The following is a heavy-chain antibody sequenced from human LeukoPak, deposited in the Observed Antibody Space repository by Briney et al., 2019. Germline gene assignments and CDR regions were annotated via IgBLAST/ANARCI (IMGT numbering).Heavy chain of an antibody. CDR3: ARGSRCSSTSRSYYYYYGMDV. CDR2: IYYSGST. J-gene: IGHJ6*02. D-gene: IGHD2-2*01. CDR1: GGSISSGGYY. Sequence: PSETLSLTCTVSGGSISSGGYYWSWIRQHPGKGLEWIGYIYYSGSTYYNPSLKSRVTISVDTSKNQFSLKLSSVTAADTAVYYCARGSRCSSTSRSYYYYYGMDVWGQGTTVTVSS. V-gene: IGHV4-31*03.